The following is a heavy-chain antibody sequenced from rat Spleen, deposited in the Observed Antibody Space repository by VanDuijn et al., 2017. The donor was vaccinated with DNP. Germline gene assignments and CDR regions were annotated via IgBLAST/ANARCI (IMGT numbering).Heavy chain of an antibody. J-gene: IGHJ2*01. V-gene: IGHV5-46*01. D-gene: IGHD1-7*01. CDR3: ARHPQTTGIPDY. CDR1: GFTFSIFP. Sequence: EVQLVESGGGLVQPGRSMKLSCSASGFTFSIFPMAWVRQAPGKGLEWVAISAGYTYYRDSVKGRFTISRDNAKNTQYLQMDSLRSEDTATYYCARHPQTTGIPDYWGQGVMVTVSS. CDR2: ISAGYT.